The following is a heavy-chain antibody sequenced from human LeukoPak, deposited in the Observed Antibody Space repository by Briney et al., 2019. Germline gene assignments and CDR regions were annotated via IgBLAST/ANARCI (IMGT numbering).Heavy chain of an antibody. CDR2: FNPGDSEV. CDR1: GYSFTSYW. CDR3: ARPYDYGDYIFYY. J-gene: IGHJ4*02. Sequence: GESLKISCRASGYSFTSYWIGWVRQMPGKGLEWMGIFNPGDSEVRYSPSFQGQVTISVDRSISTAYLQWGSLKASDTAMYFCARPYDYGDYIFYYWGQGTLVTVSS. D-gene: IGHD4-17*01. V-gene: IGHV5-51*01.